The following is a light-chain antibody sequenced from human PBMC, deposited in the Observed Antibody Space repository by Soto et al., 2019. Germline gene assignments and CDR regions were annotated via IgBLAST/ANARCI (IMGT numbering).Light chain of an antibody. CDR1: QSVRRY. CDR3: QQRNNWPPIT. Sequence: EIVLTQSPATLSLSPGERATLSCRASQSVRRYLAWYQQKPGQAPRLLIYDASTRATGIPARFSGSGAETDFTLTITSLEPEDFAVYYCQQRNNWPPITFPQGTRLEI. J-gene: IGKJ5*01. V-gene: IGKV3-11*01. CDR2: DAS.